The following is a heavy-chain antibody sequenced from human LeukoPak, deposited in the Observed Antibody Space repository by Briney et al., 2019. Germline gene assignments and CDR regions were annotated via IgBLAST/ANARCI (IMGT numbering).Heavy chain of an antibody. J-gene: IGHJ3*02. CDR3: AKSWEYYYDSSLLYLYAFDI. CDR2: IIPIFGTA. Sequence: SVTASCTASGGTFSSYAISWVRQAPGQGLEWMGGIIPIFGTANYAQKFQGRVTITADESTSTAYMELSSLRSEDTAVYYCAKSWEYYYDSSLLYLYAFDIWGQGTMVTVSS. CDR1: GGTFSSYA. D-gene: IGHD3-22*01. V-gene: IGHV1-69*13.